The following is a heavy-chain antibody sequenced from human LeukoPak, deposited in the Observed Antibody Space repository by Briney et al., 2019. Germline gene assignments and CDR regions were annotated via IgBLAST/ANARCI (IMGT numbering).Heavy chain of an antibody. D-gene: IGHD3-10*01. V-gene: IGHV3-23*01. Sequence: GGSLRLSCAASGFTFSSYAMSWVRQAPGKGLEWVSAISGSGGSTYYADSVKGRFTISRDNSKNTLYLQMNSLRAEDTAVYYCAKEVLWFGELLSDAFDIWGQGTMVTVSS. J-gene: IGHJ3*02. CDR3: AKEVLWFGELLSDAFDI. CDR1: GFTFSSYA. CDR2: ISGSGGST.